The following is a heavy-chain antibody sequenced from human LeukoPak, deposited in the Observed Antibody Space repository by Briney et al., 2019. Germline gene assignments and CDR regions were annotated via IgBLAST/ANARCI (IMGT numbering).Heavy chain of an antibody. D-gene: IGHD4-17*01. Sequence: TGGSLRLSCTASGFTFSAYAMMWVRQAPGKGPEWVSAIRSGGGSAFYADSVKGRFTISRDNSKYTLFLQMNSLRAEDTAVYYCARDPNGDYIGAFDMWGPGTMVTVSS. V-gene: IGHV3-23*01. J-gene: IGHJ3*02. CDR1: GFTFSAYA. CDR2: IRSGGGSA. CDR3: ARDPNGDYIGAFDM.